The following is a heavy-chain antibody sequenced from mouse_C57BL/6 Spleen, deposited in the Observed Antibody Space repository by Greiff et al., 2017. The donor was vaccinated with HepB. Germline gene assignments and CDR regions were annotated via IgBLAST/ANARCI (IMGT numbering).Heavy chain of an antibody. CDR3: ARYYYGSSYAYFDV. CDR2: IYPGSGST. J-gene: IGHJ1*03. D-gene: IGHD1-1*01. V-gene: IGHV1-55*01. Sequence: QVQLQQSGAELVKPGASVKMSCKASGYTFTSYWITWVKQRPGQGLEWIGDIYPGSGSTNYNEKFKSKATLTVDTSSSTAYMQLSSLTSEDSAVYYCARYYYGSSYAYFDVWGTGTTVTVSS. CDR1: GYTFTSYW.